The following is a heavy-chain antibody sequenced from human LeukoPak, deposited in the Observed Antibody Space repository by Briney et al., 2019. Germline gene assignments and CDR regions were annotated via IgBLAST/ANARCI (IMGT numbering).Heavy chain of an antibody. Sequence: SETLSLTCTVSGGSISSYYWSWIRQPAGKGLEWIGRIYTSGSTNYNPSLKSRVTMSVDTSKNQFSLKLSSVTAADTAVYYCARFDYYGSGRHFDLWGRGTLVTVSS. D-gene: IGHD3-10*01. CDR1: GGSISSYY. CDR3: ARFDYYGSGRHFDL. V-gene: IGHV4-4*07. J-gene: IGHJ2*01. CDR2: IYTSGST.